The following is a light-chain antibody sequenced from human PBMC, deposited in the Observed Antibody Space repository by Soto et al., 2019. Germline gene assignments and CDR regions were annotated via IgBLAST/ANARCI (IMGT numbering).Light chain of an antibody. CDR1: HSVSSK. J-gene: IGKJ1*01. Sequence: EILMTQSPASLSVSPGEGATLSCRASHSVSSKLAWYQQKPGQAPRLLIYGTSSRATGIPARFSGSGSGTEFTLTISSLQSEDFAVYYCQQNNFWPWTFGQGTKVEIK. CDR3: QQNNFWPWT. V-gene: IGKV3-15*01. CDR2: GTS.